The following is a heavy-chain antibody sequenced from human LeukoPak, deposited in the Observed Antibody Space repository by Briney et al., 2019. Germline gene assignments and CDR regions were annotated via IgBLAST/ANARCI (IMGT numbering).Heavy chain of an antibody. D-gene: IGHD6-13*01. Sequence: GGSQRLSCAASGFTVSDNYMSWVRQAPGKGLEWVSVMYSRGDTYYANSVKGRFTFSRDISKNTLYLQMNGLRTEDTAMYYCARDAPQVPAAGVLASWGQGTLVTVSS. J-gene: IGHJ5*02. CDR3: ARDAPQVPAAGVLAS. CDR1: GFTVSDNY. CDR2: MYSRGDT. V-gene: IGHV3-53*01.